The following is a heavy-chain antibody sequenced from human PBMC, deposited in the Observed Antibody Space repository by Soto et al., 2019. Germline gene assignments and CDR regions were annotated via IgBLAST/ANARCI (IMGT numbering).Heavy chain of an antibody. CDR3: AKDPYYYDSSGYLDY. V-gene: IGHV3-23*01. Sequence: GGSLRLSCAASGFTFSSYAMSGVRQAPGKGLEWVSAISGSGGSTYYADSVKGRFTISRDNSKNTLYLQMNSLRAEDTAVYYCAKDPYYYDSSGYLDYWGQGTLVTVSS. D-gene: IGHD3-22*01. CDR1: GFTFSSYA. J-gene: IGHJ4*02. CDR2: ISGSGGST.